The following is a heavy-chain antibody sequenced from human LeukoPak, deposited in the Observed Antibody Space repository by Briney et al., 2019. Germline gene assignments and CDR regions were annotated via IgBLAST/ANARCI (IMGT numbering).Heavy chain of an antibody. CDR1: GFTFSSYG. CDR3: AKADYGGNSGYYYYMDV. J-gene: IGHJ6*03. Sequence: GGSLRLSCAASGFTFSSYGMHWVRQAPGKGLEWVAVIWYDGSNKYYADSVKGRFTISRDNSKNTLYLQMNSLRAVDTAVYYCAKADYGGNSGYYYYMDVWGKGTTVTVSS. CDR2: IWYDGSNK. V-gene: IGHV3-33*06. D-gene: IGHD4-23*01.